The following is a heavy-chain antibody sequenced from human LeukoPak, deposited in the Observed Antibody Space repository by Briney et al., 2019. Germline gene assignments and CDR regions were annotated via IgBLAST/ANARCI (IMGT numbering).Heavy chain of an antibody. CDR2: ISGSGGST. CDR1: GFTFSSYA. D-gene: IGHD3-9*01. Sequence: GGSLRLSCAASGFTFSSYAMSWVRQAPGKGLEWVSAISGSGGSTYYADSVKGRFTISRDNSKNTLYLQMNSLRAEDTAVYYCATVATTGHLGYFIYMDFWGEGTTVTVSS. V-gene: IGHV3-23*01. CDR3: ATVATTGHLGYFIYMDF. J-gene: IGHJ6*03.